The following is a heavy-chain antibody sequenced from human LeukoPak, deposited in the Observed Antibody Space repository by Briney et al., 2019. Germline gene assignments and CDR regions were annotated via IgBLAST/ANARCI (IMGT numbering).Heavy chain of an antibody. J-gene: IGHJ4*02. CDR2: IKSKTDGGTT. D-gene: IGHD3-3*01. V-gene: IGHV3-15*01. CDR1: GFTFSNAW. Sequence: GGSPRLSCAASGFTFSNAWMSWVRQAPGKGLEWVGRIKSKTDGGTTDYAAPVKGRFTISRDDSKNTLYLQMNSLKTEDTAVYYCTTVSYYDFWSGYYPHFDYWGQGTLVTVSS. CDR3: TTVSYYDFWSGYYPHFDY.